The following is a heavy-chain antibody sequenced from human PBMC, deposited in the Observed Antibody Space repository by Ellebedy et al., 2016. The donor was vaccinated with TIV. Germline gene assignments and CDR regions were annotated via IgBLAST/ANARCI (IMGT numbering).Heavy chain of an antibody. Sequence: GESLKISCAASGFTFRDYAMHWVRQTPGKGLEWLAVIWSDGSGKNYADSVKGRITISIDNSKNTLDLEMDTLIAEDTAVYFGTRGASMIRGYPIDFWGHGTLVTVSS. CDR2: IWSDGSGK. CDR3: TRGASMIRGYPIDF. J-gene: IGHJ5*01. D-gene: IGHD3-22*01. CDR1: GFTFRDYA. V-gene: IGHV3-33*01.